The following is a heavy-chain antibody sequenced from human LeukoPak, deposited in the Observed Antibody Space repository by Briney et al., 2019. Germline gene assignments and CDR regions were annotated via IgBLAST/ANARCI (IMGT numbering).Heavy chain of an antibody. D-gene: IGHD6-19*01. V-gene: IGHV3-30*04. CDR1: GFTFSSYA. J-gene: IGHJ4*02. Sequence: TGGSLRLSCAASGFTFSSYAMHWVRQAPGKGLEWVALISYDGSNKYYADSVKGRFTISRDNSKSTLYLQMSSLRAEDTAVYYCARDRDRSGWYIGDYWGQGTLVTVSS. CDR3: ARDRDRSGWYIGDY. CDR2: ISYDGSNK.